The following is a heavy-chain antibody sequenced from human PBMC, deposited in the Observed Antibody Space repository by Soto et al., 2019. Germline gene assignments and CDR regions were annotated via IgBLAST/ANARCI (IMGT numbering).Heavy chain of an antibody. CDR1: GFNCSSYA. J-gene: IGHJ6*02. D-gene: IGHD3-10*01. V-gene: IGHV3-30-3*01. CDR2: ISYDGSNK. Sequence: TWVSLRLSCAASGFNCSSYAMRWVRKAQGKGLEWVAVISYDGSNKYYADSVKGRFTISRDNSKNTLYLQMNSLRAEDTAVYYCARAFGYYGSCSYYKQRKGSRYYYGMDFWRQGTTVTVSS. CDR3: ARAFGYYGSCSYYKQRKGSRYYYGMDF.